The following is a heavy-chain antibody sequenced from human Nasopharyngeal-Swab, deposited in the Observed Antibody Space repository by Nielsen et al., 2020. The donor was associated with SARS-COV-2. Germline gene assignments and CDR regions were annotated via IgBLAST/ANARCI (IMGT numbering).Heavy chain of an antibody. CDR3: TSGWFDP. J-gene: IGHJ5*02. V-gene: IGHV3-48*04. Sequence: GGSLRLSCAVSGFTFSSYAMNWVRQAPGKGLEWLSYIGTSSSTSYYADSVKGRFTISRDTAKNSLYLQMNSLRAEDTAVYYCTSGWFDPWGQGTLVTVSS. CDR1: GFTFSSYA. CDR2: IGTSSSTS.